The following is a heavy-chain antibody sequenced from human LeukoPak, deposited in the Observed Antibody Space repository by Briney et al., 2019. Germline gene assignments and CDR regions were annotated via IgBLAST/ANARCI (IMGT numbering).Heavy chain of an antibody. CDR1: GFTFSNYA. J-gene: IGHJ4*02. CDR2: ISGNGAVT. D-gene: IGHD3-10*02. CDR3: AKDWYLRGAIRIFDY. V-gene: IGHV3-23*01. Sequence: QPGGSLRLSCAASGFTFSNYAMNWVRQAPGMGLEWVSVISGNGAVTYYADSVKGRFTISRDTSKNTLYLQMNSLRAEDTAVYYCAKDWYLRGAIRIFDYWGQGTLVTVSS.